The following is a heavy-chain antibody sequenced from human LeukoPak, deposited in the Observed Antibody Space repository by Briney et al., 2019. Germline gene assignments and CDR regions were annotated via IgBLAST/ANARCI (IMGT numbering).Heavy chain of an antibody. D-gene: IGHD3-9*01. Sequence: SETLSLTCTVSGGSISSSSYYWGWIRQPPGKGLEWIGSIYYSGSTNYNPSLKSRVTISVDTSKNQFSLRLSSVTAADTAVYYCARASLSLTGPLYFDYWGQGTLVTVSS. CDR2: IYYSGST. CDR3: ARASLSLTGPLYFDY. CDR1: GGSISSSSYY. J-gene: IGHJ4*02. V-gene: IGHV4-39*07.